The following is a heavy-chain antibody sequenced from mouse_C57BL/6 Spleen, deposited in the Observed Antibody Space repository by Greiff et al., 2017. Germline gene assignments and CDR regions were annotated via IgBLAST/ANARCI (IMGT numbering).Heavy chain of an antibody. V-gene: IGHV1-52*01. D-gene: IGHD4-1*01. CDR3: ARLGYYAMDC. Sequence: QVQLQQPGAELVRPGSSVKLSCKASGYTFTSYWMHWVKQRPIQGLEWIGNIDPSDSETHYNQKFKDKATLTVDKSSSTAYMQLSSLTSEDSAVYYCARLGYYAMDCWGQGTSVTVSS. J-gene: IGHJ4*01. CDR2: IDPSDSET. CDR1: GYTFTSYW.